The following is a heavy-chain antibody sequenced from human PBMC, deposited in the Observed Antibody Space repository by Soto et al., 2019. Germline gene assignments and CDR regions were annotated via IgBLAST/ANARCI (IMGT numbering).Heavy chain of an antibody. CDR3: ARDPRPYQLLWSWFDP. J-gene: IGHJ5*02. CDR2: ISSSSSYI. CDR1: GFTFSSYS. D-gene: IGHD2-2*01. V-gene: IGHV3-21*01. Sequence: GGSLRLSCAASGFTFSSYSMNWVRQAPGKGLEWVSSISSSSSYIYYADSVKGRFTISRDNAKNSLYLQMNSLRAEDTAVYYCARDPRPYQLLWSWFDPWGQGTLVTVSS.